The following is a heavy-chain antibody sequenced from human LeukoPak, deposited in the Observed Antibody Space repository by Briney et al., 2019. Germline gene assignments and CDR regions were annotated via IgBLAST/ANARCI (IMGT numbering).Heavy chain of an antibody. V-gene: IGHV3-23*01. J-gene: IGHJ4*02. CDR1: GFTFGSYA. CDR3: AKMLFDYYDSSGIPYYFDY. Sequence: QPGGSLRLSCAASGFTFGSYAMSWVRQAPGKGLEWVSAISGSGGSTYYADSVKGRFTISRGNSKNTLYLQMNSLRAEDTAVYYCAKMLFDYYDSSGIPYYFDYWGQGTLVTVSS. D-gene: IGHD3-22*01. CDR2: ISGSGGST.